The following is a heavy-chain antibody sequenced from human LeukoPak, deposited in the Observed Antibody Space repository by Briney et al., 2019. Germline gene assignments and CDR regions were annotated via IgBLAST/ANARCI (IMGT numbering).Heavy chain of an antibody. J-gene: IGHJ4*02. Sequence: PSETLSLTCSVCGDSINSYYWSWIRQPPGRGREGMGYIHYTGSTNYNPCLEGRGTISTNTSKNQFSLKPSSGTPADTAVYYCARSFWVYYFDYWGQGTLVTASS. CDR2: IHYTGST. CDR1: GDSINSYY. D-gene: IGHD3-3*01. CDR3: ARSFWVYYFDY. V-gene: IGHV4-59*01.